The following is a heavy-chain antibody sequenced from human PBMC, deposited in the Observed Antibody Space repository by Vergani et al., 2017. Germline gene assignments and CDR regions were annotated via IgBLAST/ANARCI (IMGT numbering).Heavy chain of an antibody. D-gene: IGHD2/OR15-2a*01. CDR2: ISGPGLST. CDR1: GFTFSNSA. J-gene: IGHJ4*01. CDR3: VKEKIDLGAYYFDS. V-gene: IGHV3-23*01. Sequence: EVHLLESGGGLVQSGGSLRLPCAASGFTFSNSAVRWVPQPPGRGRAWVSSISGPGLSTYYADSVKGRFSITRDNAKNTVFLQMHSLRAEDTAIYYCVKEKIDLGAYYFDSWGHGILVTVSS.